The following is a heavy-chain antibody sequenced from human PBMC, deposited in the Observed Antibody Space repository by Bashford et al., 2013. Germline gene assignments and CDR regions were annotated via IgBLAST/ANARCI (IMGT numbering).Heavy chain of an antibody. V-gene: IGHV4-4*07. D-gene: IGHD3-22*01. J-gene: IGHJ2*01. Sequence: SETLSLTCTVSGGSISSYYWSWIRQPAGKGLEWIGRIYTSGSTNYNPSLKSRVTMSVDTSKNQFSLKLSSVTAADTAVYYCARAGSLGRYYDSSGHLGHWFFDLWGRGTLVTVSS. CDR2: IYTSGST. CDR1: GGSISSYY. CDR3: ARAGSLGRYYDSSGHLGHWFFDL.